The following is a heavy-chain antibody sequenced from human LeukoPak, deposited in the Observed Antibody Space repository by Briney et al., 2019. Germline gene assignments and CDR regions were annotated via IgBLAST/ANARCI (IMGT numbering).Heavy chain of an antibody. V-gene: IGHV3-23*01. D-gene: IGHD3-9*01. CDR3: AKWGDYDVLTGYYVSDY. Sequence: AGGSLRLSCAASGFSFSSYGMHWVRQAPGKGLEWVSAITGSGGNTYYADSVKGRFTISRDNSKNTVFLQMNSLRAEDTAVYYYAKWGDYDVLTGYYVSDYWGQGTLVTVSS. CDR1: GFSFSSYG. CDR2: ITGSGGNT. J-gene: IGHJ4*02.